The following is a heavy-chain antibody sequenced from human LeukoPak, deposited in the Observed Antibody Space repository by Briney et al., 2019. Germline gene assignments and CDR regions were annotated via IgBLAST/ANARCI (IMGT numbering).Heavy chain of an antibody. D-gene: IGHD6-19*01. CDR3: ALGTSNLYSSGQIDY. J-gene: IGHJ4*02. CDR2: ISSSGSTI. CDR1: GFTFSSCE. V-gene: IGHV3-48*03. Sequence: GGSLRLSCAASGFTFSSCEMNWVRQAPGKGREWVSYISSSGSTIYYADSVKGRFTISRDNAKNSLYLQMNSLRAEDTAVYYCALGTSNLYSSGQIDYWGQGTLVTVSS.